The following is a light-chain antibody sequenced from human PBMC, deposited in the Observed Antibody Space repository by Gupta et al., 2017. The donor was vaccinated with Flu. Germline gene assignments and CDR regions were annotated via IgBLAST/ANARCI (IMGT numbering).Light chain of an antibody. CDR2: DAS. CDR3: QQWGNCLFT. J-gene: IGKJ3*01. Sequence: PATLSLSPGERATLSCRASQSVSSYLAWYQQKPGQGPRLLIYDASNRATGIPARFSGSGSGTEFTLTISSLEPEDIAVYYCQQWGNCLFTFGHGTRVDIK. V-gene: IGKV3-11*01. CDR1: QSVSSY.